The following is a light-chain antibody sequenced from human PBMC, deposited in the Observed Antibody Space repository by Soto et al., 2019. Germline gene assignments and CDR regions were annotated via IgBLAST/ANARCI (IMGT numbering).Light chain of an antibody. CDR2: EVS. V-gene: IGLV2-23*02. CDR3: CSYAGSSTYV. J-gene: IGLJ1*01. CDR1: SSDVWRYNL. Sequence: QSVLTQPASVSGSPGQSITISCTGTSSDVWRYNLVSCYPQHPGKAPKLMIYEVSKRPSGVSNHFSGSKSGNTASLTISGLQAEDEADYYCCSYAGSSTYVFGTGTKVTVL.